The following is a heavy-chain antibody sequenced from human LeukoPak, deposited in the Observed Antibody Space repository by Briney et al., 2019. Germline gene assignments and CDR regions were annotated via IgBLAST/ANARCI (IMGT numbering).Heavy chain of an antibody. CDR1: GFTVSSNY. Sequence: GGSLRLSCAASGFTVSSNYMSWVRQAPGKGLEWVSIIYSGGSTFYADSVKGRFTISRDNSKNTLYLQMNSLRAEDTAVYYCARDVGGYNPDKSYYFDYWGQGTLVTVSS. CDR2: IYSGGST. J-gene: IGHJ4*02. CDR3: ARDVGGYNPDKSYYFDY. V-gene: IGHV3-53*01. D-gene: IGHD5-24*01.